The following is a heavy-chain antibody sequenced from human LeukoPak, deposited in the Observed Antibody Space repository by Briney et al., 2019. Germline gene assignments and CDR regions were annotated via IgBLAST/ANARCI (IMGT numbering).Heavy chain of an antibody. V-gene: IGHV1-2*02. CDR1: GYTFTDYY. D-gene: IGHD2-2*02. J-gene: IGHJ4*02. CDR3: ARGGAHTIVVAAAVIPPFAY. Sequence: ASVKVSCKASGYTFTDYYMHWVRQAPGQGLEWMAWIKLNSGDTNYAQKFQGRVTMTGDTSISTAYMELRRLRSDDTAVYFCARGGAHTIVVAAAVIPPFAYWGQGTLVTVSS. CDR2: IKLNSGDT.